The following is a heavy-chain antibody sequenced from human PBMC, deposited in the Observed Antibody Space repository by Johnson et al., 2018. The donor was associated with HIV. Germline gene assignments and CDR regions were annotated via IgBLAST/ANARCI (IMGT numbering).Heavy chain of an antibody. V-gene: IGHV3-30*18. J-gene: IGHJ3*01. CDR1: GFTFSHNW. CDR2: ISYDGSNK. Sequence: QVQLVESGGGLVKPGGPLRLSCAASGFTFSHNWMSWVRQAPGKGPEWVAVISYDGSNKYYTDSVKGRFTISRDNSKNTLYLQMNSLRAEDTAVYYCAKDKDAFDFWGQGTAVTV. CDR3: AKDKDAFDF.